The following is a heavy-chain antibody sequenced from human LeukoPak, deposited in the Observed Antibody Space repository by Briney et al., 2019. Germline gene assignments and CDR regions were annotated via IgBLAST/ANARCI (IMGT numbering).Heavy chain of an antibody. J-gene: IGHJ4*02. D-gene: IGHD3-10*01. CDR1: GFTFSSYW. Sequence: GGSLRLSCAASGFTFSSYWVHWVRQAPGKGLVWVSRINSDGSSTSYADSVKGRFTISRDNAKNTLYLQMNSLRAEDTAVYYCASTLLTYYYGSGSPEYYFDYWGQGTLVTVSS. V-gene: IGHV3-74*01. CDR2: INSDGSST. CDR3: ASTLLTYYYGSGSPEYYFDY.